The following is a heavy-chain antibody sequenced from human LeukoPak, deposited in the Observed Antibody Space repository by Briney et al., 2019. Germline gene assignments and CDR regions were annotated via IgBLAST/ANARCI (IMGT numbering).Heavy chain of an antibody. Sequence: ASVKVSCKASGYTFTSYYIHWVRQAPGQGLEWMGWINPNSGGTKYAQKFQGRVTMTRDTSISTAYVELNSLTSDDTAVYYCARGQTVELTSGWYANYWGQGTLVTVSS. CDR2: INPNSGGT. J-gene: IGHJ4*02. D-gene: IGHD6-19*01. CDR1: GYTFTSYY. V-gene: IGHV1-2*02. CDR3: ARGQTVELTSGWYANY.